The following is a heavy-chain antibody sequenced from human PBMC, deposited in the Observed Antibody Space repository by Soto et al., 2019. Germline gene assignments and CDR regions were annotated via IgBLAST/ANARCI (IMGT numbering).Heavy chain of an antibody. D-gene: IGHD1-26*01. CDR2: IDWDDDK. V-gene: IGHV2-70*01. J-gene: IGHJ4*02. CDR3: ARTSYSGSYYPLVYFAY. Sequence: SGPTLVNPTQTLTLTCTFSGFSLSTSGMCVSWIRQPPGKALEWLALIDWDDDKYYSTSLKTRLTISKDTSKNQVVLTMTNMDPVDTATYFCARTSYSGSYYPLVYFAYWGQGSLVTVSS. CDR1: GFSLSTSGMC.